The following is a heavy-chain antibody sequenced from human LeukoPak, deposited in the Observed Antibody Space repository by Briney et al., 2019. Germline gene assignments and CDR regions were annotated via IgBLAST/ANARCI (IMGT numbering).Heavy chain of an antibody. V-gene: IGHV3-9*03. Sequence: GGSLRLSCAASGFTFDDYAMHWVRQAPGKGLEWVSGISWNSGSIGYADSVKGRFTISRDNAKNSLYLQMNSLRAEDMALYYCAKDSTRGYSYGWGFDYWGQRTLVTVSS. D-gene: IGHD5-18*01. CDR2: ISWNSGSI. J-gene: IGHJ4*02. CDR1: GFTFDDYA. CDR3: AKDSTRGYSYGWGFDY.